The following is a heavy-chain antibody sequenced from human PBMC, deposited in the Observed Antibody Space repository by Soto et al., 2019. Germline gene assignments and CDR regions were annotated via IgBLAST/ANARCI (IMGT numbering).Heavy chain of an antibody. Sequence: QVQLVESGGGVVQPGRSLRLACAASGFTFSYYGMHWVRQAPGKGLEWVAVISSDGGSEYYADSVKGRFTISRDNSKNTVLLQMNSLRLDDTAVYYCAKEYNSGWVDYWGQGTLVTLSS. CDR1: GFTFSYYG. CDR3: AKEYNSGWVDY. D-gene: IGHD6-19*01. CDR2: ISSDGGSE. J-gene: IGHJ4*02. V-gene: IGHV3-30*18.